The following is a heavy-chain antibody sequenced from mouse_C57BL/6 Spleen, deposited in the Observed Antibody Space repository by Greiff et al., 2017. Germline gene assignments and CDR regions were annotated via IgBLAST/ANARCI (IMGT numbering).Heavy chain of an antibody. Sequence: QVQLKESGAELVRPGASVTLSCKASGYTFTDYEMHWVKQTPVHGLEWIGAIDPETGGTAYNQKFKGKAILTADKSSSTAYMELRSLTSEESAVYYCTRRYYYGSSHYFDYWGQGTTLTVSS. CDR3: TRRYYYGSSHYFDY. V-gene: IGHV1-15*01. D-gene: IGHD1-1*01. J-gene: IGHJ2*01. CDR1: GYTFTDYE. CDR2: IDPETGGT.